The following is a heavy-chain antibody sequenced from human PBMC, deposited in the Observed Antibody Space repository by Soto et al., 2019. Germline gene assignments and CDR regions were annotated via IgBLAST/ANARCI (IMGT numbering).Heavy chain of an antibody. Sequence: QVQLQESGPGLVKPSQTLSLTCTVSGGSISSGDYYWSWIRQPPGKGLEWIGYIYYSGSTYYNPSHKSPVTISVDRSKNQFSLKLSSVSAADTAVYYCARVKTYYYDSSGYYQSDTWFHPSGHVSLFTVSS. CDR2: IYYSGST. D-gene: IGHD3-22*01. V-gene: IGHV4-30-4*01. J-gene: IGHJ5*02. CDR3: ARVKTYYYDSSGYYQSDTWFHP. CDR1: GGSISSGDYY.